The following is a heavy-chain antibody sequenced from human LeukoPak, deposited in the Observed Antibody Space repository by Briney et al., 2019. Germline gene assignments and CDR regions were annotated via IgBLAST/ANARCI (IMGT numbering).Heavy chain of an antibody. D-gene: IGHD6-13*01. CDR3: ARDHGKDSSSWYSTVYYYYYYMDV. Sequence: PSQTLSLTCTVSGGAISSGSYYWSWIRQPAGKGLEWIGRIYTSGSTNYNPSLKSRVTISVDTSKNQLSLKLSSVTAADTAVYYCARDHGKDSSSWYSTVYYYYYYMDVWGKGTTVTVSS. V-gene: IGHV4-61*02. J-gene: IGHJ6*03. CDR2: IYTSGST. CDR1: GGAISSGSYY.